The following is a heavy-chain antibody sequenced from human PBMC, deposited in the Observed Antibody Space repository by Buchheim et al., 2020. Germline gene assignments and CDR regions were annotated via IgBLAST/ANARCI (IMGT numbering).Heavy chain of an antibody. Sequence: QVQLVESGGGVVQPGRSLRLSCAASGFTFSSYAMHWFRQAPGKGLEWVAVISYDGSNKYYADSVKGRFTISRDNSKTTLYLQMNSLRAEDTAVYYCASSWYEGYYFDYWGQGTL. J-gene: IGHJ4*02. V-gene: IGHV3-30-3*01. D-gene: IGHD6-13*01. CDR3: ASSWYEGYYFDY. CDR1: GFTFSSYA. CDR2: ISYDGSNK.